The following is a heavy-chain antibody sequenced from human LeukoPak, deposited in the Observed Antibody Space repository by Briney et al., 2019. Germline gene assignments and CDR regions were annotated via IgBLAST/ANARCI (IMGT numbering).Heavy chain of an antibody. CDR1: GFTFSSYA. D-gene: IGHD3-22*01. CDR2: ISYDGSNK. V-gene: IGHV3-30*04. CDR3: ASPAGSSGYSYFDY. J-gene: IGHJ4*02. Sequence: GGSLRLSCAASGFTFSSYAMHWVRQAPGKGLEWVAVISYDGSNKYYADSVKGRFTISRDNSKNTLYLQMNSLRAEDTAVYYCASPAGSSGYSYFDYWGQGTLVTVSS.